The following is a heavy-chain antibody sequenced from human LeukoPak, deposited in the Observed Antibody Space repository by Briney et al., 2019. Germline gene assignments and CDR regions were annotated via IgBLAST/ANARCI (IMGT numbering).Heavy chain of an antibody. Sequence: ASVKVSCKASGYTFSDYYMHWVRQAPGQGLEWMGWINPKSGGTNYAQKFQGRVTMTRDTSISTAYMELSRLRSDDTAVYYCATPRRDNWFDPWGQGTLVTVSS. J-gene: IGHJ5*02. CDR3: ATPRRDNWFDP. CDR1: GYTFSDYY. CDR2: INPKSGGT. V-gene: IGHV1-2*02. D-gene: IGHD1-14*01.